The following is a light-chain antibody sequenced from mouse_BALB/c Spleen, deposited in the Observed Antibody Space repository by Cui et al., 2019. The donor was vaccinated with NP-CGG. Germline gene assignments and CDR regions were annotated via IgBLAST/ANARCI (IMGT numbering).Light chain of an antibody. Sequence: QAVVTQESALTTSPSETVTLTCRSSTGVVTTSNYANWVQEKPDHLFTGLIGGTNNRAPGVPARFSGSLIGDKAALTITGAQTEDEAIYFCALWYSNHWVFGGGTKLTVL. CDR3: ALWYSNHWV. CDR2: GTN. J-gene: IGLJ1*01. V-gene: IGLV1*01. CDR1: TGVVTTSNY.